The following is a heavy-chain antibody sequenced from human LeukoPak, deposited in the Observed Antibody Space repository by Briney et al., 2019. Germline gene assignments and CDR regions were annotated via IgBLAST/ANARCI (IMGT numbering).Heavy chain of an antibody. CDR2: IYSNGSN. CDR1: GGSIMGYF. Sequence: PSATLSLTCTLSGGSIMGYFWTCSTQPAEKGPECIGRIYSNGSNNYNPSLKTRVTMSLDTSKNHFSLNLTSVTAADTAVYYCAREPASGREPTSGRPLDYWGQGTLVTVSS. D-gene: IGHD5-12*01. J-gene: IGHJ4*02. CDR3: AREPASGREPTSGRPLDY. V-gene: IGHV4-4*07.